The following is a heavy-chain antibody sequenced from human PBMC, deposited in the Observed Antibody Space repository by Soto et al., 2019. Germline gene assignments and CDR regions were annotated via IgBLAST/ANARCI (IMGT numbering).Heavy chain of an antibody. CDR3: AKDKWEVSYYFDY. CDR1: GFTFADYA. Sequence: DVQLVESGGGLVQPGRSLRLSCAASGFTFADYAMHWVRQAPGKGLEWVSGISWNTGSIGYADSVKARFTISRDNAKNSLYLQMNSLRAEDTALYYCAKDKWEVSYYFDYWGQGTLVTVSS. CDR2: ISWNTGSI. J-gene: IGHJ4*02. V-gene: IGHV3-9*01. D-gene: IGHD3-16*02.